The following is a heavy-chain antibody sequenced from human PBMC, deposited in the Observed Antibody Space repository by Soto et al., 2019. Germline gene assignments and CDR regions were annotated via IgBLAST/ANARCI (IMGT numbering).Heavy chain of an antibody. D-gene: IGHD6-13*01. J-gene: IGHJ6*02. Sequence: GGSLRLSCAASGFTFSSYAMHWVRQAPGKGLEWVAVISYDGSNKYYADSVKGRFTISRDNSKNTLYLQMNSLRAEDTAVYYCARELVPYSSSWHYGMDVWGQGTTVTVSS. CDR1: GFTFSSYA. CDR2: ISYDGSNK. CDR3: ARELVPYSSSWHYGMDV. V-gene: IGHV3-30-3*01.